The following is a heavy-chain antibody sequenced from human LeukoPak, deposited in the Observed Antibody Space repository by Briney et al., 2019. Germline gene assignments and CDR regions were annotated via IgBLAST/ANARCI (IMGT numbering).Heavy chain of an antibody. J-gene: IGHJ4*02. CDR1: GFTFSTYA. CDR3: ARDWGIQNMYYFDF. D-gene: IGHD2/OR15-2a*01. Sequence: GGSLRLSCAASGFTFSTYAMGWVRRAPGKGLEGVAHINDGGSNTYYADSVGGRFTISRDNSKDTLCVQMDSLRVEDTAVYYCARDWGIQNMYYFDFWGLGTQVTVSS. V-gene: IGHV3-23*01. CDR2: INDGGSNT.